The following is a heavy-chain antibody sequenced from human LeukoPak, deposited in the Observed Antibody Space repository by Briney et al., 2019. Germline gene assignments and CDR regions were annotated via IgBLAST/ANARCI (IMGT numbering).Heavy chain of an antibody. D-gene: IGHD5-18*01. J-gene: IGHJ4*02. CDR1: GFTFSSYS. CDR2: ISSSSSTI. Sequence: GGSLRLSCAASGFTFSSYSMNWVRQAPGKGLEWVSYISSSSSTIYYADSVKGRFIISRDNAKNSLYLQMNSLRAEDTAVYYCARVGGYSYGPNPIDYWGQGTLVTVSS. CDR3: ARVGGYSYGPNPIDY. V-gene: IGHV3-48*04.